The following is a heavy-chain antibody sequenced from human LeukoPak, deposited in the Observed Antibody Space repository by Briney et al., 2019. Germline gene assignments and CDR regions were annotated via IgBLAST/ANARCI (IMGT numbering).Heavy chain of an antibody. J-gene: IGHJ2*01. V-gene: IGHV3-23*01. CDR1: GFTFSYYA. Sequence: GGSLRLSCAASGFTFSYYAMSWVRQAPGKGLEWVSAISGSGGYTYYADSVKGRFTLSGDNSKSTLYLQMNSLRAEDTAVYYCAKGITGTHGYFDLWGRGTLVTVSS. CDR3: AKGITGTHGYFDL. D-gene: IGHD1-20*01. CDR2: ISGSGGYT.